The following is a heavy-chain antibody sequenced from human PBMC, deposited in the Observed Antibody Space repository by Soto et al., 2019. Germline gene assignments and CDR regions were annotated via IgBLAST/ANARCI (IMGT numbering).Heavy chain of an antibody. V-gene: IGHV3-21*01. D-gene: IGHD2-15*01. Sequence: EAQLVESGGGLVKPGGSLRVSCAASGFNFSTYTMNWVRQAPGKGLEWVSSISGNNVYRYYADSVKGRFSISRDNAKNSLTLQMNSLRAEDTAIYYCARDRCSGGSCYRTNAFDMWGQGTLVTVSS. CDR3: ARDRCSGGSCYRTNAFDM. CDR2: ISGNNVYR. J-gene: IGHJ3*02. CDR1: GFNFSTYT.